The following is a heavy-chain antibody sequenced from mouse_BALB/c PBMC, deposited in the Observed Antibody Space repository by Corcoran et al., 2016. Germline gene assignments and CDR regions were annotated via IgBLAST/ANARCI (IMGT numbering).Heavy chain of an antibody. V-gene: IGHV14-3*02. Sequence: EDQLQHSGAELVKPGASVKLSCTASGFNIKDTYMHWVKQRPEQGLEWIGRIDPANGNTKYDPKFQGKATITADTSSNTAYLQLSSLTSEDTAVYYCANWDWYFDVWGAGTTVTVSS. CDR3: ANWDWYFDV. CDR1: GFNIKDTY. J-gene: IGHJ1*01. D-gene: IGHD4-1*01. CDR2: IDPANGNT.